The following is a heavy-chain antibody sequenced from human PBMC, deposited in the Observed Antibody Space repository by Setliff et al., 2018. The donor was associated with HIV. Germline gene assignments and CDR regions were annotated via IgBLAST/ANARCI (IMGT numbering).Heavy chain of an antibody. CDR3: AKDGISGGAYPPYYFDY. V-gene: IGHV3-23*01. CDR2: VSGSGAST. CDR1: GFTFSSFA. J-gene: IGHJ4*01. D-gene: IGHD2-15*01. Sequence: GGSLRLSCAASGFTFSSFAMNWVRHAPGKGLEWVSAVSGSGASTFYADSVKGRFTISRDNSKSTLYLQMNGLRVEDTAVYYCAKDGISGGAYPPYYFDYWGHGTLVTVSS.